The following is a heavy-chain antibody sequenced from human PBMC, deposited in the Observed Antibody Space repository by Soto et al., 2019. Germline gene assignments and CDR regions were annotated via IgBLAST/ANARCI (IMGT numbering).Heavy chain of an antibody. J-gene: IGHJ4*02. D-gene: IGHD1-26*01. CDR2: ISSSGSII. Sequence: QVQLVVSGGGLVKPGGSLRISCAASGFTFSDYYISWIRQAPGKGLEWVSYISSSGSIIYYADSVKGRFTISRDNAKNSLYLQMNSLRAEDTAVYYCSRDPRLVDYWGQGTLVTVAS. V-gene: IGHV3-11*01. CDR3: SRDPRLVDY. CDR1: GFTFSDYY.